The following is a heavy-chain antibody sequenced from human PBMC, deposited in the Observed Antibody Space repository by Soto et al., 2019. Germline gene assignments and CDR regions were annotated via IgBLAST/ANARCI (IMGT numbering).Heavy chain of an antibody. D-gene: IGHD1-1*01. V-gene: IGHV3-23*01. CDR2: ISGSGGST. J-gene: IGHJ5*02. Sequence: EVQLLESGGGLVQPGGSLRLSCAASGFTFSSYAMSWVRQAPGKGLEWVSAISGSGGSTYYADSVKGRFTISRDNSKNALYLQMNSLRAEDTAVYYCAGSELERREGGWFDPWGQGTLVIVSS. CDR1: GFTFSSYA. CDR3: AGSELERREGGWFDP.